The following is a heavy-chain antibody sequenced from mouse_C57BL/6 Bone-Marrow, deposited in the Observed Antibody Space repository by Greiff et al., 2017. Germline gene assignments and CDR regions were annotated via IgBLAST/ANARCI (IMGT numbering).Heavy chain of an antibody. CDR3: ARGYYGEAFAY. V-gene: IGHV5-17*01. J-gene: IGHJ3*01. CDR2: ISSGSSTI. Sequence: EVMLVESGGGLVKPGGSLKLSCAASGFTFSDYGMHWVRQAPEKGLEWVAYISSGSSTIYYADTVKGRFTISRDNAKNTLFLQMTSLRSEDTAMYYCARGYYGEAFAYWGEESLVTVSA. CDR1: GFTFSDYG. D-gene: IGHD2-13*01.